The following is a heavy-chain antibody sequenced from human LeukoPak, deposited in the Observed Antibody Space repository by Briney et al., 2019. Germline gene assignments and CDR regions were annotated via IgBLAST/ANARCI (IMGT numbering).Heavy chain of an antibody. Sequence: PSETLSLICTVSSDSINSYYWSWIRQPPGKGLEWIGYIYYSGTTNYNPSLKSRITISIDTSKNQFSLKLSSVTAADTAVYYCARVPYCTNGVCYRRWYFDLWGRGTLVTVSS. D-gene: IGHD2-8*01. CDR1: SDSINSYY. V-gene: IGHV4-59*01. J-gene: IGHJ2*01. CDR2: IYYSGTT. CDR3: ARVPYCTNGVCYRRWYFDL.